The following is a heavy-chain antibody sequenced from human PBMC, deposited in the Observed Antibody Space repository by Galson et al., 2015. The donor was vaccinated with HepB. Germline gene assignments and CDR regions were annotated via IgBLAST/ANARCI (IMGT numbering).Heavy chain of an antibody. D-gene: IGHD6-19*01. V-gene: IGHV3-21*01. J-gene: IGHJ4*02. Sequence: SLRLSCAASGFTFSSYSMHWVRQAPGKGLEWVSSISSSSSYIYYADSVKGRFTISRDNAKNSLYLQMNSLRAEDTAVYYCARASVESGWLTSDYWGQGTLVTVSS. CDR2: ISSSSSYI. CDR3: ARASVESGWLTSDY. CDR1: GFTFSSYS.